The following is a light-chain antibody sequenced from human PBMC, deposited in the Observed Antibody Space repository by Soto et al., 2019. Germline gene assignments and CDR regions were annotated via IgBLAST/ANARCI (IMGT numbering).Light chain of an antibody. CDR1: QSVSSSY. V-gene: IGKV3-20*01. CDR2: GAS. Sequence: EIVLTQSPGTLSLSPGERATLSCRASQSVSSSYLAWYQQKPGQAPRLLIYGASSRATGIPDRFSGSGSWTDFSLSISTLEPDDFAVYYCQQYGSSPLAFGGGTTGASK. J-gene: IGKJ4*01. CDR3: QQYGSSPLA.